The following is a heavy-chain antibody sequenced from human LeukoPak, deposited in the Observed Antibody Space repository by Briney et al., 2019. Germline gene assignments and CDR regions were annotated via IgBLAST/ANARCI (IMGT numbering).Heavy chain of an antibody. Sequence: SETLSLTYTVSGGSISSGDYYWSWIRQPPGKGLEWIGYIYYSGSTYYNPSLKSRVTISVDTSKNQFSLKLSSVTAADTAVYYCARRQRPRYSGRNIGYYFDYWGQGTLVTVSS. CDR1: GGSISSGDYY. CDR3: ARRQRPRYSGRNIGYYFDY. V-gene: IGHV4-30-4*08. CDR2: IYYSGST. J-gene: IGHJ4*02. D-gene: IGHD1-26*01.